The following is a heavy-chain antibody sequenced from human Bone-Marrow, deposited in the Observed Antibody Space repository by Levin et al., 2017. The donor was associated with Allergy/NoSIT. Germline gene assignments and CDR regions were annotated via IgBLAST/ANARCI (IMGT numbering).Heavy chain of an antibody. CDR3: AKDQVLRFLTDY. CDR2: ISGSGGST. J-gene: IGHJ4*02. D-gene: IGHD3-3*01. V-gene: IGHV3-23*01. CDR1: GFTFSSYA. Sequence: SCAASGFTFSSYAMSWVRQAPGKGLEWVSAISGSGGSTYYADSVKGRFTISRDNSKNTLYLQMNSLRAEDTAVYYCAKDQVLRFLTDYWGQGTLVTVSS.